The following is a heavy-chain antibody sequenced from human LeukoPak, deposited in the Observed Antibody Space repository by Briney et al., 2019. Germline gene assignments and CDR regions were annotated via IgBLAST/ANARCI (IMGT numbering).Heavy chain of an antibody. J-gene: IGHJ4*02. V-gene: IGHV3-23*01. Sequence: PGRSLRLSCAASGFTFSSYGMSWVRKAPGKGLEWVSSISGSGDKTYYADSVKGRFTISRDNSKSTMYLQMNSLRAEDTAVYHCAKTNGYYDLWGQGTLVIVSS. CDR3: AKTNGYYDL. CDR2: ISGSGDKT. D-gene: IGHD3-22*01. CDR1: GFTFSSYG.